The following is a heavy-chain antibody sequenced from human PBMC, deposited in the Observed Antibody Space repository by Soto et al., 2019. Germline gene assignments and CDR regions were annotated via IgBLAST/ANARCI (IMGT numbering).Heavy chain of an antibody. J-gene: IGHJ6*02. CDR2: INHSGST. V-gene: IGHV4-34*01. Sequence: SETLSLTCAVYGGSFSGYYWSWIRQPPGKGLEWIGEINHSGSTNYNPSLKSRVTISVDTSKNQFSLKLSSVTAADTAVYYCASGYEYYYYGMDVWGQGTPVTVSS. CDR3: ASGYEYYYYGMDV. CDR1: GGSFSGYY. D-gene: IGHD5-12*01.